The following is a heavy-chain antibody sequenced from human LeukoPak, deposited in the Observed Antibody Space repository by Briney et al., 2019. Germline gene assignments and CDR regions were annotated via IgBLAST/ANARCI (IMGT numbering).Heavy chain of an antibody. J-gene: IGHJ4*02. CDR1: GGSISSGGYY. CDR2: ISYSGST. CDR3: ARGSSEDDSSGYLYYFDY. V-gene: IGHV4-31*03. Sequence: TLSLTCTVSGGSISSGGYYWSWIRQHPGKGLEWIGYISYSGSTYYNPSLKSRVTISVDTSKNQFSLKLSSVTAADTAVYYCARGSSEDDSSGYLYYFDYWGQGTLVTVSS. D-gene: IGHD3-22*01.